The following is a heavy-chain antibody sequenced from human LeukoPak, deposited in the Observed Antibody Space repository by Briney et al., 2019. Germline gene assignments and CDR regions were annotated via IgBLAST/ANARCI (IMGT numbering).Heavy chain of an antibody. J-gene: IGHJ3*02. CDR3: AREGAGPLWFGDPGAFDI. CDR1: GYTFTVYY. V-gene: IGHV1-2*02. Sequence: ASVKVSCKASGYTFTVYYMHWVRQAPGQGLEWMGWINPNSGGTNYAQKFQGRVTMTRDTSISTAYMELSRLRSDDTAVYYCAREGAGPLWFGDPGAFDIWGQGTMVTVSS. D-gene: IGHD3-10*01. CDR2: INPNSGGT.